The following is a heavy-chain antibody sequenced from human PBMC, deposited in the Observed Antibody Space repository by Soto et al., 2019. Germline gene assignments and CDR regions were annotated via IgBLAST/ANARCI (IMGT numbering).Heavy chain of an antibody. V-gene: IGHV3-21*01. Sequence: GGALRVYCAASGFTFSSYSMNWVREAPGKGLEWVSSISSSSSYIYYADSVKGRFAISRDNAKNSLYLQMNSLRAEDTAVYYCAREAHRIAARNFDYWGQATLVTVSS. CDR2: ISSSSSYI. J-gene: IGHJ4*02. CDR1: GFTFSSYS. D-gene: IGHD6-6*01. CDR3: AREAHRIAARNFDY.